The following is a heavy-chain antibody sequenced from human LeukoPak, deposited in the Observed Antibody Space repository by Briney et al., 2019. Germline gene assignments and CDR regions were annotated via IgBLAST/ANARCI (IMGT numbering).Heavy chain of an antibody. CDR1: GFTFSSYG. Sequence: LSGGSLRLSCAASGFTFSSYGMSCVRQAPGKGLEWVSAISGSGGSTYYADSVKGRFTISRDNSKNTLYLQMNSLRAEDTAVYYCAKGLQGIYDILTGYYYYYYMDVWGKGTTVTISS. J-gene: IGHJ6*03. CDR2: ISGSGGST. V-gene: IGHV3-23*01. CDR3: AKGLQGIYDILTGYYYYYYMDV. D-gene: IGHD3-9*01.